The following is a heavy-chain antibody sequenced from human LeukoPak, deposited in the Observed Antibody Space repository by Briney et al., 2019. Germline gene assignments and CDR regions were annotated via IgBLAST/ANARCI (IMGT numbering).Heavy chain of an antibody. Sequence: SQTLSLTCAISGDSVSSNSAAWNWIRQSPSRGLEWLGRTYYRSKWYTDYAISVKSRMTINPDTSKNQFSLQLNSVTPEDTAMYYCARGGHAAFDYWGQGTLVTVSS. CDR2: TYYRSKWYT. CDR3: ARGGHAAFDY. D-gene: IGHD3-16*01. V-gene: IGHV6-1*01. CDR1: GDSVSSNSAA. J-gene: IGHJ4*02.